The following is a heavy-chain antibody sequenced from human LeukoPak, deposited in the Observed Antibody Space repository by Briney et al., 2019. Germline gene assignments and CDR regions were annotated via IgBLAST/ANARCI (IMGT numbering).Heavy chain of an antibody. CDR1: GGSFSGYY. J-gene: IGHJ4*02. Sequence: SETLSLTCAVYGGSFSGYYWSWIRQPPGKGLEWIEEINHSGSTNYNPSLKSRVTISVDTSKNQFSLKLSSVTAADTAVYYCARGYYGDYSFDYWGQGTLVTVSS. CDR3: ARGYYGDYSFDY. V-gene: IGHV4-34*01. CDR2: INHSGST. D-gene: IGHD4-17*01.